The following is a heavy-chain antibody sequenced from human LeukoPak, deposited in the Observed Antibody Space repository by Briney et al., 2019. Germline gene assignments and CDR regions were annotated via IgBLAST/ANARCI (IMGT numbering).Heavy chain of an antibody. J-gene: IGHJ4*02. Sequence: GGSLRLSCEASGFTFSSFWMHWVRQAPGKGLVWVARIKGDAITTNYADPAKGRFTVSRDNAKNTVYLQMNSLRAEDTAVYYCAKDLHEIAADYWGQGTLFTVAS. D-gene: IGHD2-21*01. V-gene: IGHV3-74*01. CDR3: AKDLHEIAADY. CDR2: IKGDAITT. CDR1: GFTFSSFW.